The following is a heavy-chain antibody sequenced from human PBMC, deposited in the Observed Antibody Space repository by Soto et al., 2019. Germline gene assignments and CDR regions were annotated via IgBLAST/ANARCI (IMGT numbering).Heavy chain of an antibody. CDR3: ARDMVRAVGPYGMDV. J-gene: IGHJ6*02. Sequence: QVQLVQSGAEVKKPGSSVKVSCKASGGTFSSYAISWVRQAPGQGLEWMGGIIPIFGTANYAQKVQGRVTITADESTSTAYMELSRLRSEDTAVYYCARDMVRAVGPYGMDVWGQGTTVTVSS. CDR2: IIPIFGTA. CDR1: GGTFSSYA. D-gene: IGHD3-10*01. V-gene: IGHV1-69*12.